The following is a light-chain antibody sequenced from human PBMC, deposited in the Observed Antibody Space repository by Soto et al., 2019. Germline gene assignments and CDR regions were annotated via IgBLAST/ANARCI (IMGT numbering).Light chain of an antibody. CDR3: QQYGGSPLT. V-gene: IGKV3-20*01. J-gene: IGKJ4*01. Sequence: EIVMTQSPATLSVSPGERVTLSCRASQSVSSSSLAWYQQKPGQAPRLLFFGVSNRAAGVPDRFGGSGSGTDFTLTISRLEPEDFAVYYCQQYGGSPLTFGGGTKV. CDR2: GVS. CDR1: QSVSSSS.